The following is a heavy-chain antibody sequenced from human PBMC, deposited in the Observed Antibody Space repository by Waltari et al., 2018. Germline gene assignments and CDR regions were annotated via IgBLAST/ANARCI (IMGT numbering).Heavy chain of an antibody. Sequence: QLQLQESGPGLVKPSETLSLTCTVSGGSISSSSYYWGWIRQPPGKGLEWIGSIYYSGSTYYNPSLKSRVTISVDTSKNQFSLKLSSVTAADTAVDYCARRPYDILTGYHDAFDIWGQGTMVTVSS. CDR3: ARRPYDILTGYHDAFDI. D-gene: IGHD3-9*01. CDR2: IYYSGST. V-gene: IGHV4-39*01. CDR1: GGSISSSSYY. J-gene: IGHJ3*02.